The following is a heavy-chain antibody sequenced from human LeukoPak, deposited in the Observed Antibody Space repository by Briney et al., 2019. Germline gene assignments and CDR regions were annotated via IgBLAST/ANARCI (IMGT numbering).Heavy chain of an antibody. J-gene: IGHJ4*02. CDR2: ISGSGGRT. V-gene: IGHV3-23*01. CDR3: AKDLDSYGSGWNTLDY. Sequence: GGSLRLSCAASGFPFSSYAMSWVPRAPGKGLEWVSAISGSGGRTYYADSVKGRFTISRDNTKYTLYLQMNSLRAEDTAVYYCAKDLDSYGSGWNTLDYWGQGTLVTVSS. D-gene: IGHD6-19*01. CDR1: GFPFSSYA.